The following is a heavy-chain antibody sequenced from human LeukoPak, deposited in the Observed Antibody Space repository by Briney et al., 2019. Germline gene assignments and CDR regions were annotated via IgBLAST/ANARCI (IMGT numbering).Heavy chain of an antibody. D-gene: IGHD3-10*01. Sequence: AGGSLRLSCAASGFTLSSYWMSWVRQAPGKGLEWVANIKQEGSEKYYVDSVKGRFTISRDNAKNSLYLQMNSLRAEDTAVYYCARDTTYYGSGSYYPDAFDIWGQGTMVTVSS. CDR3: ARDTTYYGSGSYYPDAFDI. CDR1: GFTLSSYW. V-gene: IGHV3-7*03. J-gene: IGHJ3*02. CDR2: IKQEGSEK.